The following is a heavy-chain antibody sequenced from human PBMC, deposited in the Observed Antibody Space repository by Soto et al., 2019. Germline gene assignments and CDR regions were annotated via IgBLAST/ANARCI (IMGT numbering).Heavy chain of an antibody. J-gene: IGHJ4*02. D-gene: IGHD3-22*01. CDR2: IWYDGSNK. CDR1: GFTFSSYG. CDR3: ARDYDSSGYPRYYFDY. Sequence: GGSLRLSCAASGFTFSSYGMHWVRQAPGKGLEWVAVIWYDGSNKYYADSVKGRFAISRDNSKNTLYLQMNSLRAEDTAVYYCARDYDSSGYPRYYFDYWGQGTLVTVSS. V-gene: IGHV3-33*01.